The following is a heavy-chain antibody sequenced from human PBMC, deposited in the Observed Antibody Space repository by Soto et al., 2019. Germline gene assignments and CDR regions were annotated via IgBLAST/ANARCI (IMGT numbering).Heavy chain of an antibody. CDR3: ARRGIAARNYYYYGMDV. J-gene: IGHJ6*02. CDR1: GYSFTSYW. CDR2: IYPGDSDT. V-gene: IGHV5-51*01. D-gene: IGHD6-6*01. Sequence: GESLKISCQGSGYSFTSYWIGWVRQMPGKGLEWMGIIYPGDSDTRYSPSFQGQVTISADKSISTAYLQWSSLKASDTAMYYCARRGIAARNYYYYGMDVWGQGTTVTVSS.